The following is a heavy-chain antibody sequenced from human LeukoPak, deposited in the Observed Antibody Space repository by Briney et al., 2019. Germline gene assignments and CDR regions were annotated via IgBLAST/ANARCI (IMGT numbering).Heavy chain of an antibody. CDR1: GGSISSGDYY. CDR2: IYNSGIM. Sequence: SETLSLTCTVSGGSISSGDYYWGWIRQPPGQGLEWIGSIYNSGIMYYDPSLKSRVTISVDTSKNQFSLKLSSVTAADTAVYYCARVADHIVATIIDYWGQGTLVTVSS. D-gene: IGHD5-12*01. CDR3: ARVADHIVATIIDY. J-gene: IGHJ4*02. V-gene: IGHV4-39*07.